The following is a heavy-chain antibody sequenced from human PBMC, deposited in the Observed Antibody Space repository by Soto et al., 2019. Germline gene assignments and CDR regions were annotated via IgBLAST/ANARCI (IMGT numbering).Heavy chain of an antibody. CDR3: ARVGYYDILTGRQIYRYWFDP. V-gene: IGHV1-69*13. D-gene: IGHD3-9*01. CDR1: GGTFSSYA. J-gene: IGHJ5*02. Sequence: SVKVSCKASGGTFSSYAISWVRQAPGQGLEWMGGIIPIFGTANCAQKFQGRVTITADESTSTAYMELSSLRSEDTAVYYCARVGYYDILTGRQIYRYWFDPWGQGTLVTVS. CDR2: IIPIFGTA.